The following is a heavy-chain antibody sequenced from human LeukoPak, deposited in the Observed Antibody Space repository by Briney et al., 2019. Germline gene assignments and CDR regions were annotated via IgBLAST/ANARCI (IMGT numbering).Heavy chain of an antibody. CDR3: ARVPVPYYYYYMGV. D-gene: IGHD1-14*01. V-gene: IGHV3-11*04. J-gene: IGHJ6*03. Sequence: PGGSLRLSCAASGFTFSDYYMSWIRQAPGKGLEWVSYISSSGSTIYYADSVKGRFTISRDNAKNSLYLQMNSLRAEDTAVYYCARVPVPYYYYYMGVWGKGTTVTVSS. CDR2: ISSSGSTI. CDR1: GFTFSDYY.